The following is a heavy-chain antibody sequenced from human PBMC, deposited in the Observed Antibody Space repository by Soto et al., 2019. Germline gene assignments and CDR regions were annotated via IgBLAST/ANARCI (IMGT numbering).Heavy chain of an antibody. D-gene: IGHD1-7*01. CDR1: GYSFTSYW. J-gene: IGHJ4*02. CDR2: IYPGDSDT. CDR3: TRLALYNWNCPPDAGPPFDY. Sequence: PGESLKISCKGSGYSFTSYWIGWVRQMPGKGLEWMGIIYPGDSDTRYSPSFQGQVTISADKSISTAYLQWSSLKASDTAMYYCTRLALYNWNCPPDAGPPFDYWGQGTLVAVSS. V-gene: IGHV5-51*01.